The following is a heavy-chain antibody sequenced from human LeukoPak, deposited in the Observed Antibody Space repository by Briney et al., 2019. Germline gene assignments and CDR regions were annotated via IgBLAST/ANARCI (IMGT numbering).Heavy chain of an antibody. Sequence: GESLKISCQGSGYSFTNNWIGWVRQVPGKGLEWMGIVYPGDSETKYSPSFQGQVTISADKSISAAYLQWSSLKASDTAMYYCVRYGSSSSNRWYYYYGVDVWGQGTTVTVSS. CDR3: VRYGSSSSNRWYYYYGVDV. D-gene: IGHD6-6*01. CDR1: GYSFTNNW. CDR2: VYPGDSET. J-gene: IGHJ6*02. V-gene: IGHV5-51*01.